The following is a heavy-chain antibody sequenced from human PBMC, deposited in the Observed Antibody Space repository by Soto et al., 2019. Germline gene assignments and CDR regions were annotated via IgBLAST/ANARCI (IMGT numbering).Heavy chain of an antibody. V-gene: IGHV3-33*01. CDR3: VRAAGYSGNDYVYYYGMDV. Sequence: QVQLVESGGGVVQPGRSLRLSCAASGFTFSSYGMHWVRQAPGKGLEWVALVWYDGGNKCYADSVKGRFTISRDNSKNTLYLQMNSLRDEDTAVYYCVRAAGYSGNDYVYYYGMDVWGQGTTVTVSS. CDR2: VWYDGGNK. D-gene: IGHD5-12*01. CDR1: GFTFSSYG. J-gene: IGHJ6*02.